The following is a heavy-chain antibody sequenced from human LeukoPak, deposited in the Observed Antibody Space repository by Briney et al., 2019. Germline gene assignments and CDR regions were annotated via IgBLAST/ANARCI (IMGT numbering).Heavy chain of an antibody. V-gene: IGHV3-7*01. J-gene: IGHJ4*02. D-gene: IGHD6-13*01. CDR2: IKQDGSEK. CDR3: ARSSSSWYWVPDY. Sequence: ETLSLTCIVSGYTISSGYYWGWIRQPPGKGLEWVANIKQDGSEKYYVDSVKGRFTISRDNVKNSLYLQMNSLRAEDTAVYYCARSSSSWYWVPDYWGQGTLVTVSS. CDR1: GYTISSGYY.